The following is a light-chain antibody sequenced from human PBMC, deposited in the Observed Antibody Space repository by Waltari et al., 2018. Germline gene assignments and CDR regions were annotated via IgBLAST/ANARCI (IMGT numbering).Light chain of an antibody. J-gene: IGLJ1*01. CDR3: YSSDSTGLRV. CDR1: ELPRTY. V-gene: IGLV3-10*01. Sequence: YELTQPPSLSVSPGQTARITCSGHELPRTYAYWFQQKSGQAPRLVMYEDTKRPSGIPGRFSGSRSGTVATLTITGDQVDDEADYYCYSSDSTGLRVFGGGTTVVVL. CDR2: EDT.